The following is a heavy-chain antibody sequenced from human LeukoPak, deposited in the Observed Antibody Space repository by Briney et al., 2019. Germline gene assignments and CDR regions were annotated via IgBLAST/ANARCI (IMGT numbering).Heavy chain of an antibody. CDR2: IYYSGST. J-gene: IGHJ5*02. D-gene: IGHD6-19*01. Sequence: SETLSLTCTVSGGSISSYYWSWIRQPPGKGLEWIGYIYYSGSTNNTPSLKSRVTISVDTSNNQLSLRLSSVTAADTAVYNCARTAGVTRRFDPWGQGTLVTVSS. V-gene: IGHV4-59*12. CDR3: ARTAGVTRRFDP. CDR1: GGSISSYY.